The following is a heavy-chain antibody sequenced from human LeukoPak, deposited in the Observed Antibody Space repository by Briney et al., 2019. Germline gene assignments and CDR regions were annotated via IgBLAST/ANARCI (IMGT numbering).Heavy chain of an antibody. CDR2: IKKDGSEK. CDR1: GFTFSSYW. Sequence: GGSLRLSCAASGFTFSSYWMSWVRQAPGKGLEWVANIKKDGSEKYYVDSVKGRFTISRDNAKTSLYLQMHSLRAEDTAVYYCARHLSGITGYTYGRGIDYWGQGILVTVSS. V-gene: IGHV3-7*01. CDR3: ARHLSGITGYTYGRGIDY. J-gene: IGHJ4*02. D-gene: IGHD5-18*01.